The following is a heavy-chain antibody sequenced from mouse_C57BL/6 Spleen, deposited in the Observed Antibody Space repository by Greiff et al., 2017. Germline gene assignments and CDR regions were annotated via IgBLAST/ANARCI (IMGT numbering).Heavy chain of an antibody. V-gene: IGHV1-55*01. CDR3: ARGRITTVVGAFDV. CDR1: GYTFTSYW. D-gene: IGHD1-1*01. CDR2: IYPGSGST. J-gene: IGHJ1*03. Sequence: QVQLQQPGAELVKPGASVKMSCKASGYTFTSYWITWVKQRPGQGLEWIGDIYPGSGSTNYNEKFKSKATLTVDTSSSTAYMQLSSLTSEDSAVYYCARGRITTVVGAFDVWGTGTTVTVSS.